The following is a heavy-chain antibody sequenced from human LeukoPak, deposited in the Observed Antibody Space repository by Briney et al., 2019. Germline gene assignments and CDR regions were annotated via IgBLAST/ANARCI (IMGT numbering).Heavy chain of an antibody. D-gene: IGHD6-19*01. CDR2: FYYSGST. CDR1: GGSISSSSYY. J-gene: IGHJ4*02. Sequence: KPSETLSLTCTVSGGSISSSSYYWGWIRQPPGKGLEWIGSFYYSGSTYYNPSLKSRVTISVDTSKNQFSLKLSSVTAADTAVYYCARRDAVAGTGGFDYWGQGTLVTVSS. V-gene: IGHV4-39*01. CDR3: ARRDAVAGTGGFDY.